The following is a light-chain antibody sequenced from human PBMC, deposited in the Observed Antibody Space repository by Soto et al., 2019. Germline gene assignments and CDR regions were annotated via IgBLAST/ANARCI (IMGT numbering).Light chain of an antibody. CDR3: QQYNSYYRTWT. V-gene: IGKV1-5*03. Sequence: DIQMPQSPSTLSASVGDRVTITCRASQSISSWLAWYQQKPGKAPKILSYKASSLGSGVQSTFSGSGSGTEFTLPTSSLQPDDFATYYCQQYNSYYRTWTFGQGTKVEIK. J-gene: IGKJ1*01. CDR1: QSISSW. CDR2: KAS.